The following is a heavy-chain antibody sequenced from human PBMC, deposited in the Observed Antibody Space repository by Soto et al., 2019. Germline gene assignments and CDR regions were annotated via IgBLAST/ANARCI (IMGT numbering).Heavy chain of an antibody. CDR2: ISAYNGNT. V-gene: IGHV1-18*01. CDR3: ARVTGEPYYYYYYGMDV. D-gene: IGHD2-21*01. J-gene: IGHJ6*02. Sequence: QVQLVQSGAEVKKPGASVKVSCKASGYTFTSYGISWVRQAPGQGLEWMGWISAYNGNTNYAQKLQGRVTMTTDTSTRTAYMELRSLRSDDTAVYYCARVTGEPYYYYYYGMDVWGQGTTVTVSS. CDR1: GYTFTSYG.